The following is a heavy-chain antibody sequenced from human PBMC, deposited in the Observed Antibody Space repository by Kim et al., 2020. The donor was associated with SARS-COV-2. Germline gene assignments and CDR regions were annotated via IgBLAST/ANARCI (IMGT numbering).Heavy chain of an antibody. CDR1: GGSFSGYY. Sequence: SETLSLTCAVYGGSFSGYYWSWIRQPPGKGLEWIGEINHSGSTNYNPSLKSRVTISVDTSKNQFSLKLSSVTAADTAVYYCARGLPVTYYYGSGSYFPRAFDIWGQGTMVTVSS. V-gene: IGHV4-34*01. CDR3: ARGLPVTYYYGSGSYFPRAFDI. CDR2: INHSGST. J-gene: IGHJ3*02. D-gene: IGHD3-10*01.